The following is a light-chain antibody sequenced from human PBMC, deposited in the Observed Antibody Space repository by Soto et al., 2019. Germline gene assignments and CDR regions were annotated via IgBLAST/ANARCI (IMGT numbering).Light chain of an antibody. Sequence: EIVLTQSPATLSLSPGERATLSCRASQSVSNYLAWYQQKPGQAPRLLIYDASNRASGIPARFSGSGSGTDFTLTISSLDPEDFAVYYCQQRSNWPPVTFGGETKVEIK. CDR3: QQRSNWPPVT. CDR1: QSVSNY. V-gene: IGKV3-11*01. CDR2: DAS. J-gene: IGKJ4*01.